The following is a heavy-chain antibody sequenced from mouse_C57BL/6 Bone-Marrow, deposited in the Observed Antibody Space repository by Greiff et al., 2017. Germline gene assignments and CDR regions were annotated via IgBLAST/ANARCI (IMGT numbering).Heavy chain of an antibody. J-gene: IGHJ4*01. CDR3: ARGDSNYVLYYAMDY. D-gene: IGHD2-5*01. CDR2: INPNNGGT. V-gene: IGHV1-18*01. Sequence: EVQLVESGPELVKPGASVKIPCKASGYTFTDYNMDWVKQSHGKSLEWIGDINPNNGGTIYNQKFKGKATLTVDKSSSTAYMELRSLTSEDTAVYYCARGDSNYVLYYAMDYWGQGTSVTVSS. CDR1: GYTFTDYN.